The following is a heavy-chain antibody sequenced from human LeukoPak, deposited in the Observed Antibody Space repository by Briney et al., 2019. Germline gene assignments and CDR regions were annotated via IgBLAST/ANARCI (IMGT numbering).Heavy chain of an antibody. Sequence: GESLKISCKGSGYSFTSYWIGWVRQMPGKGLEWMGIIFPADSDTRYSPSFQGQVTISADKSISTAYLQWSSLKASDTAMYYCARTSCSSTSCYYFDYWGQGTLVTVSS. CDR3: ARTSCSSTSCYYFDY. CDR1: GYSFTSYW. J-gene: IGHJ4*02. V-gene: IGHV5-51*01. CDR2: IFPADSDT. D-gene: IGHD2-2*01.